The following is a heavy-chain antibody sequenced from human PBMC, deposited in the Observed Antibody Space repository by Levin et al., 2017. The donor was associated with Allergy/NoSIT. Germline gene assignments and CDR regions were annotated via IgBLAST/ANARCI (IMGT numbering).Heavy chain of an antibody. CDR1: GFTFSSYG. D-gene: IGHD3-10*01. V-gene: IGHV3-30*18. CDR2: ISYDGSNK. CDR3: AKDLVRGVTVYYYYGMDV. J-gene: IGHJ6*02. Sequence: GGSLRLSCAASGFTFSSYGMHWVRQAPGKGLEWVAVISYDGSNKDYADSVKGRFTISRDNSKNTLYLQMNSLRAEDTAVYYCAKDLVRGVTVYYYYGMDVWGQGTTVTVSS.